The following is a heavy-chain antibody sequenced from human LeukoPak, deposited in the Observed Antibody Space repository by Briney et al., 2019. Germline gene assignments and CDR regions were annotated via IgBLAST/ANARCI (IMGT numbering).Heavy chain of an antibody. V-gene: IGHV3-23*01. CDR3: AKDMLSGLDFIYFDL. Sequence: PGGSLRLSCAASGFTFSSYAMSWVRQAPGKGLEWVSAISGSGGSTYYADSVKGRFTISRDNAKNSLYLQMNSLRAEDTALYYCAKDMLSGLDFIYFDLWGRGTLVTVSS. J-gene: IGHJ2*01. D-gene: IGHD2-8*01. CDR2: ISGSGGST. CDR1: GFTFSSYA.